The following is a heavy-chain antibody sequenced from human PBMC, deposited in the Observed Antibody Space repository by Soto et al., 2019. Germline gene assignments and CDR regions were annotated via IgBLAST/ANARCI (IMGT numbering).Heavy chain of an antibody. CDR1: GFNFRGFT. J-gene: IGHJ4*01. CDR2: ISYAGDYK. CDR3: AREPWGYSGSAKHFDY. D-gene: IGHD6-25*01. V-gene: IGHV3-30-3*01. Sequence: QVHLVESGGGVVQPGGSLRLSCAASGFNFRGFTMHWVRQAPDKGLEWLSVISYAGDYKNYADSVRGRISISRDNSKNTLFLQMNSLRPDDTAVYFCAREPWGYSGSAKHFDYWGHGSLVIVSS.